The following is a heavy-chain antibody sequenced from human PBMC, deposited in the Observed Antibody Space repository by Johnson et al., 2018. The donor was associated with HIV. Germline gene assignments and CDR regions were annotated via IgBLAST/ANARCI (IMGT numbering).Heavy chain of an antibody. D-gene: IGHD3-22*01. V-gene: IGHV3-48*04. CDR3: AKDPTSGYSRGNDAFDI. J-gene: IGHJ3*02. CDR1: GFTFSSYD. Sequence: VQLVESGGGVVQPGRSLRLSCAASGFTFSSYDMHWVRQATGKGLEWVSYISSSGSTIYYADSVKGRFTISRDNAKNYLYLRMNSLRAEDTAWYYCAKDPTSGYSRGNDAFDIWGQGTMVTVSS. CDR2: ISSSGSTI.